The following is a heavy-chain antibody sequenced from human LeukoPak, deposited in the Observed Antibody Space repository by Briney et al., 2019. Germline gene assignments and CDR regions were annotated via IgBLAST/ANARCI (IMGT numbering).Heavy chain of an antibody. J-gene: IGHJ4*02. CDR2: ISDYNGKT. CDR3: ARVGGSYDFWRRTPYYFDY. D-gene: IGHD3-3*01. Sequence: ASVKVSCKASGYTFTSYGISWVRQAPRQGVEWMGWISDYNGKTNYAQKLQGRVTITTDKNTRTDYIEKRRQRYGETAVYYCARVGGSYDFWRRTPYYFDYWGQGTLVTVSS. CDR1: GYTFTSYG. V-gene: IGHV1-18*01.